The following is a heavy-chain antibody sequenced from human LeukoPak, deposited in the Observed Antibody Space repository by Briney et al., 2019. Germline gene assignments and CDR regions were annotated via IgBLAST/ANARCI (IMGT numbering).Heavy chain of an antibody. CDR1: GFTVSSNY. CDR3: ARDLLLWFGELFDYYGMDV. V-gene: IGHV3-53*04. Sequence: PGGSLRLSCAASGFTVSSNYMSWVRQAPGKGLEWVSVIYSGGSTYYADSVKGRLTISRHNSKNTLYLQMNSLRAEDTAVYYCARDLLLWFGELFDYYGMDVWGQGTTVTVSS. CDR2: IYSGGST. J-gene: IGHJ6*02. D-gene: IGHD3-10*01.